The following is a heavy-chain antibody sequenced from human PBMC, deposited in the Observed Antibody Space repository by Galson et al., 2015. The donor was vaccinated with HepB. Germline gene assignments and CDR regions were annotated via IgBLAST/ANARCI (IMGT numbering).Heavy chain of an antibody. CDR3: ARDKASSSSTTYYYYYGMDV. D-gene: IGHD6-6*01. CDR2: IYSGGST. V-gene: IGHV3-66*01. J-gene: IGHJ6*02. Sequence: SLRLSCAASGFTVSSNYMSWVRQAPGKGLEWVSVIYSGGSTYYADSVKGRFTISRDNSKNTLYLQMNSLRAEDTAVYYCARDKASSSSTTYYYYYGMDVWGRGTLVTVSS. CDR1: GFTVSSNY.